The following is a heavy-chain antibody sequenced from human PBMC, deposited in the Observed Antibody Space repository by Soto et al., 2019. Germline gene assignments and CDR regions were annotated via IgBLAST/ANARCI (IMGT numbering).Heavy chain of an antibody. Sequence: QVQLQESGPGLVKPSQTLSLTCTVSGGSISSGGYYWSWIRPHPGKGLEWIGYIYYRGSTYYNPSLKSRVTISVDTSKNQFSLKLSSVTAADTAVYYCARDPSASGSYFDYWGQGTLVTVSS. CDR3: ARDPSASGSYFDY. J-gene: IGHJ4*02. V-gene: IGHV4-31*03. CDR1: GGSISSGGYY. CDR2: IYYRGST. D-gene: IGHD3-10*01.